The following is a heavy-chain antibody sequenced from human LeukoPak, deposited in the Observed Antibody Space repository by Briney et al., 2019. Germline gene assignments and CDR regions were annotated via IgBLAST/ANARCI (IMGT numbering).Heavy chain of an antibody. CDR2: IYTSGST. CDR1: GGSISSYY. D-gene: IGHD2-15*01. Sequence: SETLSLTCTVSGGSISSYYWSWIRQPAGKGLEWVGRIYTSGSTNYNPSLTSRVTMSVDTSKNQFSLKLSSVTAADTAVYYCARDAQLTRVVAATYYYYYYMDVWGKGTTVTVSS. V-gene: IGHV4-4*07. J-gene: IGHJ6*03. CDR3: ARDAQLTRVVAATYYYYYYMDV.